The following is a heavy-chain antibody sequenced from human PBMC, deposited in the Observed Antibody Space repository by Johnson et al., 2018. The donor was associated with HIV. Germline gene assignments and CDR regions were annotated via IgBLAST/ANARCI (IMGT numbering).Heavy chain of an antibody. CDR2: IKSKTDGGTT. D-gene: IGHD5-18*01. J-gene: IGHJ3*02. CDR3: AKTEDRGYRMETGAFDI. CDR1: GFTFSNAW. V-gene: IGHV3-15*01. Sequence: VQLVESGGGLVKPGGSLRLSCAASGFTFSNAWMSWVRQAPGKGLEWVGRIKSKTDGGTTDYAAPVKGRFTISRDDSKNTLYLQMNSLRAEDTAVYYCAKTEDRGYRMETGAFDIWGQGTMVTVSS.